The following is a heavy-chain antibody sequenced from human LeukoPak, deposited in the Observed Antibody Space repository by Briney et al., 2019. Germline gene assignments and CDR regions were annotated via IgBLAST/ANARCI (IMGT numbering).Heavy chain of an antibody. D-gene: IGHD3-22*01. CDR2: IYYSGST. CDR1: GYAISSGYY. Sequence: SETLSLTCTVSGYAISSGYYWGWIRQPPGKGLEWIGSIYYSGSTYYNPSLKSRVTISVDTSKNQFSLKLSSVTAADTAVYYCARTLSYYYDSRATFDYWGQGTLVTVSS. J-gene: IGHJ4*02. V-gene: IGHV4-38-2*02. CDR3: ARTLSYYYDSRATFDY.